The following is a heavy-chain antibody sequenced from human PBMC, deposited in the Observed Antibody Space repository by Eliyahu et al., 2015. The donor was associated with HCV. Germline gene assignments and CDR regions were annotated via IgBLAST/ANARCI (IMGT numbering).Heavy chain of an antibody. CDR2: IXKRSXGXTT. D-gene: IGHD3-10*01. V-gene: IGHV3-49*04. CDR1: GFAFGDYG. Sequence: EVLLVESGGGLVLPGRSLRLSCIASGFAFGDYGMSWVRQAPGKGLEWVGFIXKRSXGXTTEYATSVKDRFANSRDESKSTVFLQMNSLQDEDTAVYFCTRWGATLRGHGSDYWGQGALVTVSS. CDR3: TRWGATLRGHGSDY. J-gene: IGHJ4*02.